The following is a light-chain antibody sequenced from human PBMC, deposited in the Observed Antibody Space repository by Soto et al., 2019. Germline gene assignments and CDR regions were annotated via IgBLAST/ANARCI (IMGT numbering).Light chain of an antibody. Sequence: DIHRTQTTTTPSASVGDRVTITLRTKQSISSWVAWHQQKPRKAPKLLIHDASSLESGVPSMFSGRRPGTEFPLTISSLQPDDFPTYYCQQYISYWTFGQGTKVDIK. J-gene: IGKJ1*01. CDR1: QSISSW. V-gene: IGKV1-5*01. CDR2: DAS. CDR3: QQYISYWT.